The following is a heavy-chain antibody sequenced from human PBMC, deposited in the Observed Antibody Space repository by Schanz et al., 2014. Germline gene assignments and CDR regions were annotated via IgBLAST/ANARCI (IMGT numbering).Heavy chain of an antibody. CDR3: ASKMKLGVYGGKGHDSLDI. Sequence: QVQLVESGGGVVQPGRSLRLSCAASGFTFSSYALHWVRQAPGKGLEWVAFVPFDGSQKFYADSVKGRFTISRDNSKNTVYLQMNSLRPGDTAVYYCASKMKLGVYGGKGHDSLDIWGQGTMVTVSS. V-gene: IGHV3-30*04. CDR1: GFTFSSYA. D-gene: IGHD4-17*01. J-gene: IGHJ3*02. CDR2: VPFDGSQK.